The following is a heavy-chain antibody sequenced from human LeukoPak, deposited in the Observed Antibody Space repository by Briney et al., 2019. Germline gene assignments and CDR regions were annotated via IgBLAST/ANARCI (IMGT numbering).Heavy chain of an antibody. D-gene: IGHD6-19*01. CDR2: IIGSGVST. CDR3: AKDISQWLVRGYFDY. Sequence: GGSLRLSCAASGFSFSSYVVSWVRQAPGKGLEWVSCIIGSGVSTYYADSVKGRFTISRDNSKNTLYLQMNSLRAEDTAVYYCAKDISQWLVRGYFDYWGQGTLVTVSS. J-gene: IGHJ4*02. CDR1: GFSFSSYV. V-gene: IGHV3-23*01.